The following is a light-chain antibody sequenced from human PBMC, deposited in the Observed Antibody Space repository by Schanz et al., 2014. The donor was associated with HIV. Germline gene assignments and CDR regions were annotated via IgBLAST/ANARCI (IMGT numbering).Light chain of an antibody. CDR1: QSVKSNF. V-gene: IGKV3D-20*02. CDR2: GAS. CDR3: QHRSSWPPYT. J-gene: IGKJ2*01. Sequence: EIVLTQSPGTLSLSPGERGTLSCRASQSVKSNFIGWYQQKPGQAPRLLIFGASNRATGIPDRFSGSGSGTEFTLAISSLQSEDFAVYYCQHRSSWPPYTFGQGTKLDIK.